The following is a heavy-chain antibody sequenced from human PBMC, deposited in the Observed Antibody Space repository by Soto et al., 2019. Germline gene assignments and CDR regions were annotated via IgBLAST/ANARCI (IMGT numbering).Heavy chain of an antibody. CDR3: AKDKVPVVVTAPFDY. CDR2: ISYDGSNK. Sequence: QVQLVESGGGVVQPGRSLRLSCAASGFTFSSYGMHWVRQAPGKGLEWVAVISYDGSNKYYADSVKGRFTISRDNSKNTLYLQMNNLRAEDTAVYYCAKDKVPVVVTAPFDYWCQGTLVTVSS. J-gene: IGHJ4*02. V-gene: IGHV3-30*18. CDR1: GFTFSSYG. D-gene: IGHD2-21*02.